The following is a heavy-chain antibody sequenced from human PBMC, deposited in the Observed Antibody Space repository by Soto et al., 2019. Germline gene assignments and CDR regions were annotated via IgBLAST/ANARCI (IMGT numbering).Heavy chain of an antibody. D-gene: IGHD3-10*02. J-gene: IGHJ4*02. V-gene: IGHV3-30*03. CDR3: TIVRVADSALDH. Sequence: QVQLVESGGGVVQPGRSLRRSCVGSGCIFSNNGMHWVRQTPGKGLEWVAFMSYDGSDTFYADSVKGRFTISRDNSKNTLFLHMSNLRAEDTAMYYCTIVRVADSALDHWGQGPLVTVSS. CDR1: GCIFSNNG. CDR2: MSYDGSDT.